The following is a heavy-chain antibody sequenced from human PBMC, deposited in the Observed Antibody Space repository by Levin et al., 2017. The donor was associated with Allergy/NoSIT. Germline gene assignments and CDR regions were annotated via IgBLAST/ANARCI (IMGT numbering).Heavy chain of an antibody. D-gene: IGHD5-18*01. J-gene: IGHJ4*02. Sequence: SETLSLTCAVYGGSFSGYYWSWIRQPPGKGLEWIGEINHSGSTNYNPSLKSRVTISVDTSKNQFSLKLSSVTAADTAVYYCASQNPDTARDWGQGTLVTVSS. CDR3: ASQNPDTARD. V-gene: IGHV4-34*01. CDR1: GGSFSGYY. CDR2: INHSGST.